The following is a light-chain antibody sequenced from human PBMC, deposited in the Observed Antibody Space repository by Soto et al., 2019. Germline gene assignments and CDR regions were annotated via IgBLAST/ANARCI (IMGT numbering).Light chain of an antibody. Sequence: QSALTQPASVSGSPGQSITISCTGTNSDVGTYELVSWYQQHPGRAPKLMIYEGSKRPSGVSSHFSGSKSGNTASLTIAGLQAEDEADYYCSSYTDTSTFVFGTGTKVTVL. CDR2: EGS. CDR3: SSYTDTSTFV. CDR1: NSDVGTYEL. V-gene: IGLV2-14*02. J-gene: IGLJ1*01.